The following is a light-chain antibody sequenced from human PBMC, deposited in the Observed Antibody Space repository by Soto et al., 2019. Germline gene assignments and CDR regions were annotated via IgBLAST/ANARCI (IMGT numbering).Light chain of an antibody. CDR3: QKYNTVPAT. J-gene: IGKJ5*01. Sequence: DIQMTQSPPSLSASVGDRVTITCRASQGIGNSLACYQQKPGTVPKLLIYSASTLQSGVPSRFSGSGSGTDFTLPISSLQPEDVAAYYCQKYNTVPATFGQGKRLEIK. CDR2: SAS. V-gene: IGKV1-27*01. CDR1: QGIGNS.